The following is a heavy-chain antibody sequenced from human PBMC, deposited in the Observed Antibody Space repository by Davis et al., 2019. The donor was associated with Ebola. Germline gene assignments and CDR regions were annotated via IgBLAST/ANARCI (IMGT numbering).Heavy chain of an antibody. D-gene: IGHD1-26*01. CDR3: ARDPEGQPVIVAAFDY. V-gene: IGHV3-30*04. Sequence: PGGSLRLSCAASGFTFFSYAMHWVRQTPGKGLEWVAGILSDGRNRYYADSVDGRFTISRDNAKNTLYLQMNSLRPEDTAMYHCARDPEGQPVIVAAFDYWGQGTLVTVSS. CDR1: GFTFFSYA. J-gene: IGHJ4*02. CDR2: ILSDGRNR.